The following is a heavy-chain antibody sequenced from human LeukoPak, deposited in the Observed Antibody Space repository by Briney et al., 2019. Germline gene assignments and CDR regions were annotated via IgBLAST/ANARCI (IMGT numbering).Heavy chain of an antibody. V-gene: IGHV3-30-3*01. CDR2: ISYDESNK. D-gene: IGHD2-15*01. CDR3: ARGWFTGGTYYGY. Sequence: PGGSLRLSCAASGFTFSKYTMHWVRQAPGKGLEWVAVISYDESNKYYADSVKSRFTISRDNSKNTLYLQMNSLGAEDTAVYYCARGWFTGGTYYGYWGQGTLVTVSS. J-gene: IGHJ4*02. CDR1: GFTFSKYT.